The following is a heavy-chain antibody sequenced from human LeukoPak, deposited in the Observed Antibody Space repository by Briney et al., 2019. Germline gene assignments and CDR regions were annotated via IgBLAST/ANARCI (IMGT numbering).Heavy chain of an antibody. D-gene: IGHD5-24*01. CDR3: AKDDGWVQYAN. Sequence: GGSLRLSCAASGFTFSSYWMHWVRQAPGKGLVRVSRINSDGSSTSYADSVKGRFTISRDNSKNTLYLQMNSLRAEDTAVYYCAKDDGWVQYANWGQGTLVTVSS. V-gene: IGHV3-74*01. CDR1: GFTFSSYW. CDR2: INSDGSST. J-gene: IGHJ4*02.